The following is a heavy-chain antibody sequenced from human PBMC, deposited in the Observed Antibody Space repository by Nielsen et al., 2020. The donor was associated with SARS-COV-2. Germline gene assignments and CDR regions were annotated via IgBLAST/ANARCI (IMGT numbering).Heavy chain of an antibody. J-gene: IGHJ6*02. CDR1: GFTFDDYA. CDR2: ISWNSGSI. V-gene: IGHV3-9*01. Sequence: SLKISCAASGFTFDDYAMHWVRQAPGKGLEWVSGISWNSGSIGYADSVKGRFTISRDNAKNSLYLQMNSLRAEDTALYYCATITMVRGVIYGMDVWGQGTTVTVSS. CDR3: ATITMVRGVIYGMDV. D-gene: IGHD3-10*01.